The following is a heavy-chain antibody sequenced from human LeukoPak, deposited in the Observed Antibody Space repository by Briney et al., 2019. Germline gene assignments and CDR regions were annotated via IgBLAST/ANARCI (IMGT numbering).Heavy chain of an antibody. Sequence: PSETLTLSCAVYGGSFSGYYWSWIRQPPGKGLEWIGEIKHSGSTNYNLSPMSRVTTSVDTSKNKFSQNLMSGTYADTAVYYCARSGYSYGYFDYWGQGTLVTVSS. CDR1: GGSFSGYY. J-gene: IGHJ4*03. V-gene: IGHV4-34*01. CDR3: ARSGYSYGYFDY. CDR2: IKHSGST. D-gene: IGHD5-18*01.